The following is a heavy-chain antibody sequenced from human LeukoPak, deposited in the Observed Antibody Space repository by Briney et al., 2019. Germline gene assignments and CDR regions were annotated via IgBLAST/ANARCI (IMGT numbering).Heavy chain of an antibody. CDR1: GGSISNYY. CDR3: ARHGVGARKVGWFDP. D-gene: IGHD1-26*01. V-gene: IGHV4-4*09. Sequence: PSETLSLTCTVPGGSISNYYWSWIRQPPGKGLEWIGYIYTSGSTNYNPSLKSRVTISVDTSKNQFSLKLSSVTAADTAVYYCARHGVGARKVGWFDPWGQGTLVTVSS. CDR2: IYTSGST. J-gene: IGHJ5*02.